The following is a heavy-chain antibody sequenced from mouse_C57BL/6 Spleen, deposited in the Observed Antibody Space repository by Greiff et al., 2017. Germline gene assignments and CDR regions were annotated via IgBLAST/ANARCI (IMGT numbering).Heavy chain of an antibody. CDR3: ARGGYDYHLFAY. CDR2: INPNNGGT. J-gene: IGHJ3*01. V-gene: IGHV1-26*01. D-gene: IGHD2-4*01. Sequence: EVQLQQSGPELVKPGASVKISCKASGYTFTDYYMNWVKQSHGKSLAWIGDINPNNGGTGYNQKFKGKATLTIDKSSSTAYMELRSLTSEDSAVYYCARGGYDYHLFAYWGQGTLVTVSA. CDR1: GYTFTDYY.